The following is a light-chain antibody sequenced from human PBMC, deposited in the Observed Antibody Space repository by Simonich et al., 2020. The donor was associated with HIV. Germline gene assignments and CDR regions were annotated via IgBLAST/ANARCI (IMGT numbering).Light chain of an antibody. J-gene: IGKJ3*01. CDR1: QSVASN. CDR2: GAS. V-gene: IGKV3-15*01. Sequence: EILMTQSPATLSVSPGERATLSCRTSQSVASNLAWYQQKPGQAPRLLIYGASSRATGIPARCSGSGFGTEFTLTISSMQSEDFAVYYCQQYNNWPSPFTFGPGTKVDIK. CDR3: QQYNNWPSPFT.